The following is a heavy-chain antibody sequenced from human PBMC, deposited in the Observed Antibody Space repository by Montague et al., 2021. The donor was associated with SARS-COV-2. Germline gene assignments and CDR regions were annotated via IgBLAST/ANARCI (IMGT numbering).Heavy chain of an antibody. CDR2: ISWNSGSR. CDR3: VKDMGCSGGSCYSGWKNYYGTDV. D-gene: IGHD2-15*01. Sequence: SLRLSCAASGFTFDDYAMHWVRQAPGKSLEWISGISWNSGSRVYADSVKGRFTISRDNAKNSLYLQMNNLRADDTALYYCVKDMGCSGGSCYSGWKNYYGTDVWGQGTTVTVSS. CDR1: GFTFDDYA. J-gene: IGHJ6*02. V-gene: IGHV3-9*01.